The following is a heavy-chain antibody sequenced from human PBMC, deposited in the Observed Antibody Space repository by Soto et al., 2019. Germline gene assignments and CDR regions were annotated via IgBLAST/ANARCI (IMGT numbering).Heavy chain of an antibody. CDR3: ARDGGFGEPLDY. J-gene: IGHJ4*02. V-gene: IGHV4-59*01. CDR2: IYYSGST. CDR1: GGSSSSYY. Sequence: SETLSLTCTVSGGSSSSYYWSWIRQPPGKGLEWIGGIYYSGSTNYTPSLKSRVTISVDTSKNQFSLKLSSVTAADTAVYYCARDGGFGEPLDYWGQGTLVTVSS. D-gene: IGHD3-10*01.